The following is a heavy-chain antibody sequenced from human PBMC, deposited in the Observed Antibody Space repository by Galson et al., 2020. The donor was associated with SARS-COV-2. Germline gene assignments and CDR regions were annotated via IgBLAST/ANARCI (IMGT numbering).Heavy chain of an antibody. CDR3: AKEGRLAGMDV. CDR1: GFTFDDYA. Sequence: GGSLRLSCAGSGFTFDDYAMHWVRQAPGKGLEWVSLISWDGGTTDYADSVKGRFTISRDNSKNSLSLQMSGLRTEDTALYYCAKEGRLAGMDVWGQGTTVTVS. CDR2: ISWDGGTT. J-gene: IGHJ6*02. V-gene: IGHV3-43D*03. D-gene: IGHD6-6*01.